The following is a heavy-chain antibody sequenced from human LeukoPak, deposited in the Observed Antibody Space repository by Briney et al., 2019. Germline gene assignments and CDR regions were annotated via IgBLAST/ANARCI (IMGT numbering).Heavy chain of an antibody. CDR2: IYTSGST. CDR3: ARVYSSSLFDY. D-gene: IGHD6-13*01. Sequence: SETPSLTCTVSGGSISSYYWSWIRQPAGKGLEWIGRIYTSGSTNYNPSLKSRVTISVDTSKNQFSLKLSSVTDADTAVYYCARVYSSSLFDYWGQGTLVTVSS. CDR1: GGSISSYY. V-gene: IGHV4-4*07. J-gene: IGHJ4*02.